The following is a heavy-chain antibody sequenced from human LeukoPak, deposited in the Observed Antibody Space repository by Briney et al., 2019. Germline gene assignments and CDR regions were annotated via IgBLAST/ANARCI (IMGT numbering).Heavy chain of an antibody. D-gene: IGHD3-10*01. CDR2: VYKTGTT. CDR3: ARESELLWFGELRWFDP. J-gene: IGHJ5*02. V-gene: IGHV4-39*07. CDR1: RDSRDYIRHDDYY. Sequence: SETLSLTCSVSRDSRDYIRHDDYYWVWIRQPPGQGLQWIGNVYKTGTTYYNPSLSSRVSMSIDTSKNQFSLKLSSVTAADTAVYYCARESELLWFGELRWFDPWGQGTLVTVSS.